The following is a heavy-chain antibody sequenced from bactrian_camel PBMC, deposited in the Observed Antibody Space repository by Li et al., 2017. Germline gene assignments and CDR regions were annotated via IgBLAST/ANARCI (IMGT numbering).Heavy chain of an antibody. J-gene: IGHJ4*01. CDR3: AAWAFSVCTVATGLSMNQW. CDR1: PASYNTHT. CDR2: IWPSDRR. D-gene: IGHD6*01. Sequence: HVQLVESGGGSVQTGGSLRLSCAASPASYNTHTAAWFRQAPGTERQGVAAIWPSDRRSYADSVKGRFTISPDFAEKTIVLQMNSLKPEDTGMYYCAAWAFSVCTVATGLSMNQWWGQGTQVTVS. V-gene: IGHV3S53*01.